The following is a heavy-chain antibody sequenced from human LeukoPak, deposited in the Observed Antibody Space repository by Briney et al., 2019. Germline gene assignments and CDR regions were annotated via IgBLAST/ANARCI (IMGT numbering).Heavy chain of an antibody. Sequence: SQTLSLTCTVSGGSIRSGDNYWSWIRQPPGKGLEWIGYIYYSGSTYYNPSLKSRLTISVDTSKNQFSLKLASVTAADTAVYFCARARRSSGYYHFDYWGQGTLVTVSS. J-gene: IGHJ4*02. V-gene: IGHV4-30-4*01. CDR1: GGSIRSGDNY. CDR2: IYYSGST. CDR3: ARARRSSGYYHFDY. D-gene: IGHD3-22*01.